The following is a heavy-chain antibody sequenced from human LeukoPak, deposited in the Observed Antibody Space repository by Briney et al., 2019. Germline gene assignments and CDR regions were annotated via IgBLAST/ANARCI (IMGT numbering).Heavy chain of an antibody. CDR3: ARQLALHYGGNGGVDY. V-gene: IGHV4-39*01. CDR1: GGSISSSSYY. J-gene: IGHJ4*02. CDR2: IYYSGST. Sequence: TASETLSLTCTVSGGSISSSSYYWGWIRQPPGKGLEWIGSIYYSGSTYYNPSLKSRVTISVDTSKNQFSLKLSSVTAADTAVYYCARQLALHYGGNGGVDYWGQGTLVTVSS. D-gene: IGHD4-23*01.